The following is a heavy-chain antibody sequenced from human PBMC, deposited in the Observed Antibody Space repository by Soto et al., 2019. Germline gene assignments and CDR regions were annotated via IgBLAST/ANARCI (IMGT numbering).Heavy chain of an antibody. CDR3: ARVFYDFWSGSPPPFYMDV. V-gene: IGHV4-59*01. CDR2: IYYSGST. D-gene: IGHD3-3*01. CDR1: GGSISSYY. J-gene: IGHJ6*03. Sequence: SETLSLTCTVSGGSISSYYWSWIRQPPGKGLEWIGYIYYSGSTNYNPSLKSRVTISVDPSKNQFPLRLSSVTAADTAVYYCARVFYDFWSGSPPPFYMDVWGKGTTVTVSS.